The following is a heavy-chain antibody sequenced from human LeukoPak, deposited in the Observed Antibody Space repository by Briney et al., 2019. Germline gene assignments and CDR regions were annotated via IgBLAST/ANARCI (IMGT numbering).Heavy chain of an antibody. Sequence: GGSLRLSCAASGFTFSTYSMNWVRQAPGKGLEWVSSISSSSSYIYYADSVKGRFTISRDNARNSLYLQMNSLRAEDTAVYYCARDRSGNRWYPDAFDIWGQGTMVTVSS. V-gene: IGHV3-21*01. CDR2: ISSSSSYI. J-gene: IGHJ3*02. CDR3: ARDRSGNRWYPDAFDI. D-gene: IGHD1-26*01. CDR1: GFTFSTYS.